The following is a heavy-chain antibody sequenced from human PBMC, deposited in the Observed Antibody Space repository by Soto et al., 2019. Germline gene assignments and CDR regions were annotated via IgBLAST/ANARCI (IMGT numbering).Heavy chain of an antibody. J-gene: IGHJ4*02. V-gene: IGHV4-59*01. Sequence: SETLSLTCTVSGGSMSNSYWSWIRQPPGKGLEYIGYIYYSGSTNYNPSFWSRVTISIDTSKNQFSLKLNSVSAADTAVYYCARGGWPVDFWGQGTLVTVSS. D-gene: IGHD6-19*01. CDR1: GGSMSNSY. CDR3: ARGGWPVDF. CDR2: IYYSGST.